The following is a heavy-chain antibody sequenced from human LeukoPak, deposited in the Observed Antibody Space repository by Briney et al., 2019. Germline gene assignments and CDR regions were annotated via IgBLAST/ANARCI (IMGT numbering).Heavy chain of an antibody. Sequence: SCKASGYTFTSYYMHWVRQAPGKGLERVAFIRYDGSNKYYADSVKGRFTISRDNSKNTLYLQMNSLRAEDTAVYYCAKDRPDYYDSSGYPARFDYWGQGTLVTVSS. D-gene: IGHD3-22*01. CDR1: GYTFTSYY. J-gene: IGHJ4*02. CDR3: AKDRPDYYDSSGYPARFDY. V-gene: IGHV3-30*02. CDR2: IRYDGSNK.